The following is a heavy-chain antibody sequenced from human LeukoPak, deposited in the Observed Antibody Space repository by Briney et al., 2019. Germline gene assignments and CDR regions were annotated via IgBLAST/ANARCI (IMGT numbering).Heavy chain of an antibody. V-gene: IGHV3-30*18. CDR1: GFTSSSYG. D-gene: IGHD6-13*01. CDR3: AKDGASSSWYNGHFDY. Sequence: GGSLRLSCAASGFTSSSYGMHWVRQAPGKGLEWVAVISYDGSNKYYADSVKGRFTISRDNSKNTLYLQMNSLRAEDTAVYYCAKDGASSSWYNGHFDYWGQGTLVTVSS. CDR2: ISYDGSNK. J-gene: IGHJ4*02.